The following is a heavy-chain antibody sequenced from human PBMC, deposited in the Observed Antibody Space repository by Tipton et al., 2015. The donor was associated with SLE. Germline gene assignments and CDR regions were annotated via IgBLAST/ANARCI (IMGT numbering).Heavy chain of an antibody. CDR2: INSGGGAT. J-gene: IGHJ4*02. V-gene: IGHV1-46*01. CDR3: ARDRDWYYGPAPDY. D-gene: IGHD1-7*01. CDR1: GYTFSNYY. Sequence: QLVQSGAEVKKPGASVKVSCKASGYTFSNYYIHWARQAPGQGLEWMGIINSGGGATSYAQKFQGRVTMARDTSTSTVYMELSSLRSEDTAIYYCARDRDWYYGPAPDYWGQGTVLTVSS.